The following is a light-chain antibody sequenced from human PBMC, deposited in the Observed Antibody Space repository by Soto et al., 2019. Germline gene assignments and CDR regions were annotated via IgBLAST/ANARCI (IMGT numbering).Light chain of an antibody. V-gene: IGLV2-14*01. CDR3: NSYTSSSTHV. Sequence: QSALTQPASVSGSPGQSIPISCTGTSSDVGGYNYVSWYQQHPGNAPKLMIYDVSNRPSGVSNRFSGSKSGNTASLTISGLQAEDEADYYCNSYTSSSTHVFGTGTRSPS. CDR1: SSDVGGYNY. J-gene: IGLJ1*01. CDR2: DVS.